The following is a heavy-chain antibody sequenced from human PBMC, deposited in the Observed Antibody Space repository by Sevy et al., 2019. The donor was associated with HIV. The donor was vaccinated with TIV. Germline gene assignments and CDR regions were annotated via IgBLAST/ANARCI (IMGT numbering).Heavy chain of an antibody. CDR2: TYYRSKWYN. V-gene: IGHV6-1*01. D-gene: IGHD2-2*01. CDR3: ARNPPYCSSTSCHFDY. Sequence: SQNLSLTCAISGDSVSSNSAAWNWIRQSPSRGLEWLGRTYYRSKWYNDYAVSVKSRITINPDTSKNQCSLQLNSVTPEDTAVYYCARNPPYCSSTSCHFDYWGQGTLVTVSS. J-gene: IGHJ4*02. CDR1: GDSVSSNSAA.